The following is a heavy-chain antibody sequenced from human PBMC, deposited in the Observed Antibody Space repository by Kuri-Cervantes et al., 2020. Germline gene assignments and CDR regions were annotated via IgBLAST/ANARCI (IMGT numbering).Heavy chain of an antibody. J-gene: IGHJ3*02. V-gene: IGHV1-3*01. CDR1: GYTFTSYA. CDR3: ARGTPAMAFDI. CDR2: INAGNGNT. Sequence: ASVKVSCKASGYTFTSYAMHWVRQAPGQRLEWMGWINAGNGNTKYSQKFQGRVTITRNTSISTAYMELSSLRSEDTAVYYCARGTPAMAFDIWGQGTMVTVSS.